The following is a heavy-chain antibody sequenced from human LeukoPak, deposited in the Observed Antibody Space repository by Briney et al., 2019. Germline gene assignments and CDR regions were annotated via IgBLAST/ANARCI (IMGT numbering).Heavy chain of an antibody. CDR2: ISGSGTTI. V-gene: IGHV3-48*03. Sequence: GGSLRLSCEASGFTLSSHEMQWVRHAPGKGLEWISYISGSGTTIYYAESVRGLFTISRDNAKNSLFLQMNRLRVDDTAVYYCARDRDHERYYYYSYLDVWGRGATVTVSS. CDR3: ARDRDHERYYYYSYLDV. J-gene: IGHJ6*03. CDR1: GFTLSSHE.